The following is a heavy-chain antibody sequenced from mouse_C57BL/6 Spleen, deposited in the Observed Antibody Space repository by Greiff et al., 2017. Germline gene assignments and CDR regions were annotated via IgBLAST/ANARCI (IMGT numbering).Heavy chain of an antibody. CDR1: GFTFTDYY. Sequence: VQLKESGGGLVQPGGSLSLSCAASGFTFTDYYMSWVRQPPGKALEWLGFIRNKANGYTTEYSASVKGRFTISRDNSQSILYLQMSALRAEDSATYYCARIYYDYDGPLGFDYWGQGTTLTVSS. CDR3: ARIYYDYDGPLGFDY. J-gene: IGHJ2*01. CDR2: IRNKANGYTT. V-gene: IGHV7-3*01. D-gene: IGHD2-4*01.